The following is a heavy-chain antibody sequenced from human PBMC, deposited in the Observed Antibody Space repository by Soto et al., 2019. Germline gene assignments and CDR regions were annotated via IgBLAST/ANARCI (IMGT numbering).Heavy chain of an antibody. CDR2: ISAYNGNT. J-gene: IGHJ4*02. CDR3: ARGCTPMDY. V-gene: IGHV1-18*01. CDR1: GYTFTNFG. D-gene: IGHD2-15*01. Sequence: QVQLVQSGAEVKKPGASVKVSCKASGYTFTNFGISWVRQAPGQGLEWMGWISAYNGNTNYAQKFKGRVTMTTETSTSTAYMEVRSLRFDDTAVYYCARGCTPMDYWGPGTLVTVSS.